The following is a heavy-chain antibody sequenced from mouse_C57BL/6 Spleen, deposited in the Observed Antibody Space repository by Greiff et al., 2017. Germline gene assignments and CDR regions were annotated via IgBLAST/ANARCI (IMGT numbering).Heavy chain of an antibody. CDR1: GYTFTSYT. CDR3: ARGDYDYDGFAY. D-gene: IGHD2-4*01. J-gene: IGHJ3*01. V-gene: IGHV1-4*01. Sequence: QVQLQQSGAELARPGASVTMSCKASGYTFTSYTMHWVKQRPGQGLEWIGYINPSSGYTKYNQKFKDKATLTADKSSSTAYMQLSSLTSEDSAVYYCARGDYDYDGFAYWGQGTLVTVSA. CDR2: INPSSGYT.